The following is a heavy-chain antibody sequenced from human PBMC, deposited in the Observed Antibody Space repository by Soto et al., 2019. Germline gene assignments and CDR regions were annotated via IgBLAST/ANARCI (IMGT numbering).Heavy chain of an antibody. V-gene: IGHV3-21*01. CDR3: ARDQVPGLDAFDI. CDR2: ISRSAGNT. Sequence: GGSLRLSCAASGFTFSSYSMNWFRQAPGKGLEWVSSISRSAGNTYYADSVKGRFTISRDNAKNSMYLQMNSLRAEDTAVYYCARDQVPGLDAFDIWGQGTMVTVS. CDR1: GFTFSSYS. J-gene: IGHJ3*02.